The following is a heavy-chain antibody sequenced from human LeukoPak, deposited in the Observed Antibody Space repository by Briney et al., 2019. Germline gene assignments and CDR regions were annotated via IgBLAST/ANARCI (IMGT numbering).Heavy chain of an antibody. Sequence: PGRSLRLSCAASGFTFSSCGMHWVRQAPGKGLEWVAVISYDGSHKYYADSVKGRFSISRDNSKNTLYLQMNSLRADDTAVYYCAKGARGDTVTSIVGLNWFDPWGQGTLVTVSS. CDR1: GFTFSSCG. J-gene: IGHJ5*02. CDR3: AKGARGDTVTSIVGLNWFDP. V-gene: IGHV3-30*18. D-gene: IGHD4-17*01. CDR2: ISYDGSHK.